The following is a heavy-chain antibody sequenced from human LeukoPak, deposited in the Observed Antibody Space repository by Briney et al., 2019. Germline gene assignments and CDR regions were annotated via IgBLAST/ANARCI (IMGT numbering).Heavy chain of an antibody. V-gene: IGHV1-69*06. Sequence: SVKVSCKASGGTFSSYAISWVRQAPGQGLEWMGGIIPIFGTANYAQKFQGRVTITADKSTSTAYMELRSLRSDDTAVYHCARENYYDSSGYPKSDYWGQGTLVTVSS. CDR3: ARENYYDSSGYPKSDY. D-gene: IGHD3-22*01. CDR1: GGTFSSYA. CDR2: IIPIFGTA. J-gene: IGHJ4*02.